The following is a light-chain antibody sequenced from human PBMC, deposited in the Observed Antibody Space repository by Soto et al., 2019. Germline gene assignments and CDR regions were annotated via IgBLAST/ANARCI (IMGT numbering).Light chain of an antibody. CDR3: SSYAGSNKSV. V-gene: IGLV2-8*01. J-gene: IGLJ1*01. Sequence: QSALTQPPSASGSPGQSVTISCTGTSSDVGGYNYVPWYQQHPGKAPKLMIYGVSKRPSGVPDRFSGSKSGNTASLTVSGLQPEDEADYYCSSYAGSNKSVFGTGTKLTVL. CDR2: GVS. CDR1: SSDVGGYNY.